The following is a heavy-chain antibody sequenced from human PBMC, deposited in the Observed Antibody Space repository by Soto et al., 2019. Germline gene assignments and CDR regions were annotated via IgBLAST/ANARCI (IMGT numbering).Heavy chain of an antibody. V-gene: IGHV3-23*01. J-gene: IGHJ4*02. CDR2: ISGSGGST. Sequence: GGSLRLSCAVSGFTFSSYAMSWVRQAPGKGLEWVSGISGSGGSTYSADSVKGRFTISRDNSRNTLFLQMNSLRPEDTAVYYCAKDRKSGSGWYWDYWGQGTLVTVSS. CDR1: GFTFSSYA. D-gene: IGHD6-19*01. CDR3: AKDRKSGSGWYWDY.